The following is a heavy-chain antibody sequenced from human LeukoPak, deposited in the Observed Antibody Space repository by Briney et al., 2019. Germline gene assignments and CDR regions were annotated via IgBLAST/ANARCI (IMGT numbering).Heavy chain of an antibody. D-gene: IGHD2-15*01. CDR2: IWFDGSNK. CDR3: ARDLLVVVAATSYGMDV. J-gene: IGHJ6*02. CDR1: GFTFSSYG. V-gene: IGHV3-33*01. Sequence: GGSLRLSCAASGFTFSSYGMHWVRQVPGKGLEWVAVIWFDGSNKYYADSVKGRFTISRDNSKNTLYLQMNSLRAEDTAVYYCARDLLVVVAATSYGMDVWGQGTTVTASS.